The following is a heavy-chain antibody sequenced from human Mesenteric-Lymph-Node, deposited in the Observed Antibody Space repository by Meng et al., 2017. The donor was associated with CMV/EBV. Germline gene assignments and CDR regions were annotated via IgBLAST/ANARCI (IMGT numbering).Heavy chain of an antibody. CDR2: ISSSSSTI. CDR3: ARDGSSWPFDY. J-gene: IGHJ4*02. Sequence: GESLKISCAASGFTFSSYSMNWVRQAPGKGLEWVSYISSSSSTIYYADSVKGRFTISRDNAKNSLYLQMNSLRAEDTAVYYCARDGSSWPFDYWGQGTLVTSPQ. CDR1: GFTFSSYS. D-gene: IGHD6-13*01. V-gene: IGHV3-48*04.